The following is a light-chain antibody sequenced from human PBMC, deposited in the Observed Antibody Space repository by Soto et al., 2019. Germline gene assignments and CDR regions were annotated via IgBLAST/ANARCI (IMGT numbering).Light chain of an antibody. V-gene: IGLV7-46*01. CDR2: DTS. CDR1: TGDVTSNHY. Sequence: QTVVTQESSLTVSPGGTVTLTCGSSTGDVTSNHYPFWFQQRPGQAPRTLIYDTSKTHSWTPARFSASLLGGKAALTLSGAQPEDEADYYCFLIYSGVWVSGGGTKLTVL. J-gene: IGLJ3*02. CDR3: FLIYSGVWV.